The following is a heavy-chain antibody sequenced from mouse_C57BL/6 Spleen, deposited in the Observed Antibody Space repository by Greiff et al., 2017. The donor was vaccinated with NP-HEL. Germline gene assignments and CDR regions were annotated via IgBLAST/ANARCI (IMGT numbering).Heavy chain of an antibody. Sequence: EVQLVESGPGLVKPSQSLSLTCSVTGYSITSGYYWNWIRQFPGNKLEWMGYISYDGSNNYNPSLKNRISITRDTSKNQFFLKLNSVTTEDTATYYCAKGGRNYDYDVDAMDYWGQGTSVTVSS. D-gene: IGHD2-4*01. V-gene: IGHV3-6*01. CDR3: AKGGRNYDYDVDAMDY. J-gene: IGHJ4*01. CDR1: GYSITSGYY. CDR2: ISYDGSN.